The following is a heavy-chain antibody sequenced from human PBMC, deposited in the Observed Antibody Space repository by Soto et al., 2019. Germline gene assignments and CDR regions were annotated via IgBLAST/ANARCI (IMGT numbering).Heavy chain of an antibody. CDR3: AKDVYYYDSSRYFDY. Sequence: GGSLRLSCAASGFTFSSYAMSWVRQAPGKGLEWVSAISGSGGSTYYADSVKGRFTISRDNSKNTLYLQMNSLRAEDTAVYYCAKDVYYYDSSRYFDYWGQGTLVTVSS. V-gene: IGHV3-23*01. D-gene: IGHD3-22*01. J-gene: IGHJ4*02. CDR2: ISGSGGST. CDR1: GFTFSSYA.